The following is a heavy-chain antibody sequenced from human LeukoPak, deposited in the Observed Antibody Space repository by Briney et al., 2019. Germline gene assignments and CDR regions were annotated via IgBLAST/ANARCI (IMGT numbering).Heavy chain of an antibody. Sequence: SQTLSLTCAISGDSVSSNGTSWNWIRQSPSRGLEWLARTSYSSGWHNVYAESVKSRIIINGDTSKNQFSLQLNSVTPEDTAVYYCARQTNSWFPWGQGTLVTISS. D-gene: IGHD6-13*01. CDR2: TSYSSGWHN. J-gene: IGHJ5*02. CDR3: ARQTNSWFP. V-gene: IGHV6-1*01. CDR1: GDSVSSNGTS.